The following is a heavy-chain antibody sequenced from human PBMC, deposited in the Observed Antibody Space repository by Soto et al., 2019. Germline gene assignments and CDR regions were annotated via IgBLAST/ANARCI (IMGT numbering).Heavy chain of an antibody. D-gene: IGHD3-22*01. CDR1: GFTFSSYS. CDR2: ISSSSSYI. Sequence: VQLVESGGGLVKPGGSLRLSCAASGFTFSSYSMHWVRQAPGKGLEWVSSISSSSSYIYYADSVKGRFTISRDNAKNSLYLQMNSLRAEDTAVYYCARDPYYYDTSGYYYWGQGTLVTVSS. J-gene: IGHJ4*02. CDR3: ARDPYYYDTSGYYY. V-gene: IGHV3-21*01.